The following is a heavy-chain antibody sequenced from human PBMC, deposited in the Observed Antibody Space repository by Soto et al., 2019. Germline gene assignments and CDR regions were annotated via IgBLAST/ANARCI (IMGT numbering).Heavy chain of an antibody. CDR3: ARDHGGCSSTSCYARGVVDRYYYCMDV. V-gene: IGHV1-3*01. CDR1: GYTFTSYV. J-gene: IGHJ6*03. CDR2: INAGNGNT. Sequence: ASVKVSCKASGYTFTSYVMHWVRQAPGQRLEWMGWINAGNGNTKYSQKFQGRVTITRDTSASTAYMELSSLRSEDTAVYYCARDHGGCSSTSCYARGVVDRYYYCMDVWGKGTTVTVSS. D-gene: IGHD2-2*01.